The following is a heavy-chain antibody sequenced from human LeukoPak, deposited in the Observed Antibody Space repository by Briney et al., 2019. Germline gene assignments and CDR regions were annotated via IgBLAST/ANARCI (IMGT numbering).Heavy chain of an antibody. Sequence: GGSLRLSCAASGFTFSSYWMSWVRQAPGKGLEWVANIKQDGSEKYYVDSVKGRFTISRDNAKNSLYLQMNSLRAEDTAVYYCARVGYYDILTGYYRPFDYWGQGTLVTVSS. CDR2: IKQDGSEK. CDR3: ARVGYYDILTGYYRPFDY. J-gene: IGHJ4*02. V-gene: IGHV3-7*01. CDR1: GFTFSSYW. D-gene: IGHD3-9*01.